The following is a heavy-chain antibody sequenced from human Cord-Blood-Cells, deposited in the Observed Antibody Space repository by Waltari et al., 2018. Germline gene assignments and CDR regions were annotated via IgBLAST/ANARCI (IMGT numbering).Heavy chain of an antibody. Sequence: QVQLQQWGAGLLKPSETLSLTCAVYGGSFSGYYWSWIRQPPGKGLEWIGEINHRGRTNYTPSLKSRVTISVDTSKNQFSLKLSSVTAADTAVYYCARGVTITMIVVVIHYGMDVWGQGTTVTVSS. CDR3: ARGVTITMIVVVIHYGMDV. CDR2: INHRGRT. D-gene: IGHD3-22*01. CDR1: GGSFSGYY. J-gene: IGHJ6*02. V-gene: IGHV4-34*01.